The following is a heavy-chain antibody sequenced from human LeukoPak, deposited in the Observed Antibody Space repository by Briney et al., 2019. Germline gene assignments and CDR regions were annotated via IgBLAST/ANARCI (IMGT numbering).Heavy chain of an antibody. D-gene: IGHD2-21*02. CDR1: GFTFDDYA. J-gene: IGHJ4*02. V-gene: IGHV3-9*01. CDR3: AKDRLAYCGGDCYSFDY. CDR2: ISWNSGSI. Sequence: GGSLRLSCAASGFTFDDYAMHWGRQAPGKGLEWVSGISWNSGSIGYADSVKGRFTISRDNAKNSLYLQMNSLRAEDTALYYCAKDRLAYCGGDCYSFDYWGQGTLVTVSS.